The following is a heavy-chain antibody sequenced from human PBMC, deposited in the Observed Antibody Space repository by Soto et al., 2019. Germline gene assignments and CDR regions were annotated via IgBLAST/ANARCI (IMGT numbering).Heavy chain of an antibody. CDR1: GGTFSSYA. CDR3: ARDRVVPAASRYYYYGMDV. D-gene: IGHD2-2*01. J-gene: IGHJ6*02. Sequence: ASVKVSCKASGGTFSSYAISWVRQAPGQGLEWMGGIIPIFGTANYAQKFQGRVTITADESTSTAYMELSSLRSEDTAVYYCARDRVVPAASRYYYYGMDVWGQGTTVTVSS. CDR2: IIPIFGTA. V-gene: IGHV1-69*13.